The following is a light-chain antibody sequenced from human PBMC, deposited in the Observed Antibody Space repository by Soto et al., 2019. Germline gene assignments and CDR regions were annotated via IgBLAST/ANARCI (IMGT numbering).Light chain of an antibody. Sequence: DAGMTQSPLSLPVTLGQPASISCRSSQSLAYTDGNTYLIWYQQRPGQSPRRLVYKVSNRDSGVPDRFSGSGSGTDFTLNISRVEAEDVGVYYCMQGTHWPWTFGQGTKVEI. V-gene: IGKV2-30*01. CDR2: KVS. CDR3: MQGTHWPWT. J-gene: IGKJ1*01. CDR1: QSLAYTDGNTY.